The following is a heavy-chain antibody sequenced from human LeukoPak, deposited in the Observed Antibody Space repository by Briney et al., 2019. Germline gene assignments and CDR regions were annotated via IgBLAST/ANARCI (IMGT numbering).Heavy chain of an antibody. V-gene: IGHV4-61*02. CDR1: GGSISSGSYY. CDR2: IYTSGST. J-gene: IGHJ4*02. D-gene: IGHD2-2*01. CDR3: ARDYASHCLDY. Sequence: SETLSLTCTVSGGSISSGSYYWSWIRQPAGKGLEWIGRIYTSGSTNYNPSLKSRVTISVDTSKNQFSLKLSSVTAADTAVYYCARDYASHCLDYWGQGTLVTVSS.